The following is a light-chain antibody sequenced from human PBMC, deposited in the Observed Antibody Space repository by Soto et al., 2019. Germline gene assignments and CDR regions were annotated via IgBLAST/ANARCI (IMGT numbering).Light chain of an antibody. J-gene: IGLJ1*01. CDR2: GNS. Sequence: QAVLTQPPSVSGPPGQRVTISCSGSSSNIGAGYDVNWYRQLPGTAPKLLIYGNSDRPSGVPDRFSGSKSGTSASLAITGLQAEDEADYFCQSYDRSLRTYVFGTATKVTVL. V-gene: IGLV1-40*01. CDR1: SSNIGAGYD. CDR3: QSYDRSLRTYV.